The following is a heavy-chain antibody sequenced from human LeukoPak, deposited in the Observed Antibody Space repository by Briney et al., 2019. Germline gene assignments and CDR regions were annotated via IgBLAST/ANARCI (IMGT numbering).Heavy chain of an antibody. V-gene: IGHV1-46*01. CDR1: GYTFTSYY. CDR3: ASPDYDSSGYYGFDY. D-gene: IGHD3-22*01. CDR2: INPSGGST. J-gene: IGHJ4*02. Sequence: ASVKVSCKAPGYTFTSYYMHWVRQAPGQGLEWMGIINPSGGSTSYAQKFQGRVTMTRDTSTSTVYMELSSLRSEDTAVYYCASPDYDSSGYYGFDYWGQGTLVTVSS.